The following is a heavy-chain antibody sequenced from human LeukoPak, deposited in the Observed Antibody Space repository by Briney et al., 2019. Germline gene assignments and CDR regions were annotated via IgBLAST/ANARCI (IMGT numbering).Heavy chain of an antibody. J-gene: IGHJ4*02. Sequence: GGSLRLSCAASGFTFSSYAMHWVRQAPGKGLEWVSVIYSGGSTYYADSVKGRFTISRDNSKNTLYLQMNSLRAEDTAVYYCARSTYGDYCDYWGQGTLVTVSS. CDR1: GFTFSSYA. D-gene: IGHD4-17*01. CDR3: ARSTYGDYCDY. V-gene: IGHV3-66*01. CDR2: IYSGGST.